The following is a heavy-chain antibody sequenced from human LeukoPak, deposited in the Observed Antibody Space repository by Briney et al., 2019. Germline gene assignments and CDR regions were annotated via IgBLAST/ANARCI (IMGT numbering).Heavy chain of an antibody. CDR1: GGSFSGYY. V-gene: IGHV4-34*01. CDR3: ARHRSEWLVIGRYFDY. D-gene: IGHD6-19*01. CDR2: INHSGST. Sequence: SETLSLTCAVYGGSFSGYYWSWIRQPPGKGLEWIGEINHSGSTNYNPSLKSRVTISVDTSKNQFSLKLSSVTAADTAVYYCARHRSEWLVIGRYFDYWGQGTLVTVSS. J-gene: IGHJ4*02.